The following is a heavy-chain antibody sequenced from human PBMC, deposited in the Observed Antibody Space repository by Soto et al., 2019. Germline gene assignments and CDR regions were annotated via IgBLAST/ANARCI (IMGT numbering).Heavy chain of an antibody. J-gene: IGHJ4*02. CDR1: GFKFRDYW. CDR3: ARDGLLFSGPYRPSRFDY. CDR2: IKHDTSEA. Sequence: EVQLVESGGGLVQPGRSLRLSCAASGFKFRDYWMSWVRQAPGKGLEWVGNIKHDTSEAHYADSVKGRFTITRENIKNFVFLQMNGLRADDTASYYCARDGLLFSGPYRPSRFDYWGLGTQVTVSS. D-gene: IGHD3-16*02. V-gene: IGHV3-7*03.